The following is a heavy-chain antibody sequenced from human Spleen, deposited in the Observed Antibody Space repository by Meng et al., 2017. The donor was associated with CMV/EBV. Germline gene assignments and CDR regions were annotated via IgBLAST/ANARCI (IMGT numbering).Heavy chain of an antibody. CDR3: ARLTVDTAMVTAFDY. V-gene: IGHV4-39*07. CDR2: IYHSGST. D-gene: IGHD5-18*01. CDR1: GGSISSNGYY. Sequence: QLQLQESGPGLVKPSETLSLTCTVSGGSISSNGYYWDWVRQPPGKGLEWIGAIYHSGSTSYNPSLKSRVTISVDTSKNQFSLKLSSVTAADTAVYYCARLTVDTAMVTAFDYWGQGTLVTVSS. J-gene: IGHJ4*02.